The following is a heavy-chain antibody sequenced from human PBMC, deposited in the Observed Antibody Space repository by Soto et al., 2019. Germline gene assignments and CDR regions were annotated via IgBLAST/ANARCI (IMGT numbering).Heavy chain of an antibody. J-gene: IGHJ4*02. CDR2: VDSAGSGT. CDR1: GITFSGYW. CDR3: SSVFEH. Sequence: VPLVESGGGSVQPGGSLRLSCVASGITFSGYWMHWVRQVPGKGLVWVARVDSAGSGTSYADSVKGRFTISRDNAKNTLSRQMDSLRVVDTDVYYCSSVFEHWGEGIRVTVSS. V-gene: IGHV3-74*01.